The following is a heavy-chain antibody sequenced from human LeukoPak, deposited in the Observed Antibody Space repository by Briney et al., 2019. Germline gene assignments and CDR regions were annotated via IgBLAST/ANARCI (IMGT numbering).Heavy chain of an antibody. CDR1: GFTFSSYG. CDR2: IRYDGSNK. J-gene: IGHJ3*02. V-gene: IGHV3-30*02. D-gene: IGHD4-17*01. CDR3: ARDGPSYGDYAFDI. Sequence: GGSLRLSCAASGFTFSSYGMHWVRPAPGKGLGGGAFIRYDGSNKYYADSVKGRFTISRDNSKNTLYLQMNSLRAEDTAVYYCARDGPSYGDYAFDIWGQGTMVTVSS.